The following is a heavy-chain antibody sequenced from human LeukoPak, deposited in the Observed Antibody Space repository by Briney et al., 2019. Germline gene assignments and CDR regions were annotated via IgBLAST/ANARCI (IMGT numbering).Heavy chain of an antibody. CDR3: ARKYYDFWSGYYKDYYFDY. CDR1: GGSISSYY. Sequence: PSETLSLTCTVSGGSISSYYWSWIRQPPGKGLEWIGYIYYSGSTNYNPSLKSRVTISVDTSKNQISLKLSSVTAADTAVYYCARKYYDFWSGYYKDYYFDYWGQGTLVTVSS. CDR2: IYYSGST. J-gene: IGHJ4*02. V-gene: IGHV4-59*01. D-gene: IGHD3-3*01.